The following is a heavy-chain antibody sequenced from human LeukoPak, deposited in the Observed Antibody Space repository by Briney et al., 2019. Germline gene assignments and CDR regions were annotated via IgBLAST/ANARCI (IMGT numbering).Heavy chain of an antibody. D-gene: IGHD3-22*01. CDR3: AKAGTWYDSSGYYPPTYYFDY. CDR2: ISYDGSNK. V-gene: IGHV3-30*18. J-gene: IGHJ4*02. CDR1: GFTFSSYG. Sequence: GGSLRLSCAASGFTFSSYGMHWVRQAPGKGLEWVAVISYDGSNKYYADSVKGRFTTSRDNSKNTLYLQMNSLRAEDTAVYYCAKAGTWYDSSGYYPPTYYFDYWGQGTLVTVSS.